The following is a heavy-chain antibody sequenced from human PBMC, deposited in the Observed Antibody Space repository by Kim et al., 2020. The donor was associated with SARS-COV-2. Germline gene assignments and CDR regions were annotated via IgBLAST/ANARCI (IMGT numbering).Heavy chain of an antibody. Sequence: GGSLRLSCSVFGFSFSHYAMYWVRQAPGKGLEYVSAISTDGRETFYTDSVKGRFTISRDNSKNTLYLQMTSLRPEDTALYYCVKTSSTWPRHFYYWRRGTRLTVP. D-gene: IGHD6-13*01. CDR3: VKTSSTWPRHFYY. CDR2: ISTDGRET. V-gene: IGHV3-64D*09. J-gene: IGHJ4*02. CDR1: GFSFSHYA.